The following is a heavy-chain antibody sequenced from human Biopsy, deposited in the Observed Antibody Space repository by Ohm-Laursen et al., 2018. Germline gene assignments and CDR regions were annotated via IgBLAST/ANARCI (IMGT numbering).Heavy chain of an antibody. CDR3: AKAGQTSGEYVVPRHFDS. D-gene: IGHD2-15*01. V-gene: IGHV1-69*06. J-gene: IGHJ4*02. CDR2: IVPLFETT. CDR1: GYNFDIYP. Sequence: SVKVSCKASGYNFDIYPLFWVRQAPGQGFEWMGGIVPLFETTDSAQKFQGRVTITADRSTTTAYIELSGLTSEDTAIYYCAKAGQTSGEYVVPRHFDSWGQGTRVTVSS.